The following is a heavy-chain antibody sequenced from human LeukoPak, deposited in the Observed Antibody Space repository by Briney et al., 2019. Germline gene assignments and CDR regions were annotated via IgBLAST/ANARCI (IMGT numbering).Heavy chain of an antibody. V-gene: IGHV4-4*07. CDR2: IYTSGST. CDR3: ARDRDDFWSGYSYGMDV. Sequence: PSETLSLTCTVSGGSISSYYWSWIRQPAGKGLEWIGRIYTSGSTNYNPSLKSRVTTSVDTSKNQFSLKLSSVTAADTAVYYCARDRDDFWSGYSYGMDVWGQGTTVTVSS. J-gene: IGHJ6*02. D-gene: IGHD3-3*01. CDR1: GGSISSYY.